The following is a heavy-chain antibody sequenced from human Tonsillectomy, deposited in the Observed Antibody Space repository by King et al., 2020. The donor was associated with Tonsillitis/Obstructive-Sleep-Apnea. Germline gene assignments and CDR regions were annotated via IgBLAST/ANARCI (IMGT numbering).Heavy chain of an antibody. V-gene: IGHV3-43*02. Sequence: QLVQSGGGVVQPGGSLRLSCAPPGFPFEDYALHGVRQAPGKGLEWVSLIRGGGGSQYYADPVKGRFTISRDNSKNSLFLQMNSLGTEDTALYYCAKDIGRSRNYLDYWGQGTLVTVSS. D-gene: IGHD1-1*01. CDR3: AKDIGRSRNYLDY. CDR1: GFPFEDYA. J-gene: IGHJ4*02. CDR2: IRGGGGSQ.